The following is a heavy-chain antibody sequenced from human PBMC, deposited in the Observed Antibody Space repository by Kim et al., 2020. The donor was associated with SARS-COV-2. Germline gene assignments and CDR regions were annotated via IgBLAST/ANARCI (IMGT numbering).Heavy chain of an antibody. J-gene: IGHJ6*03. Sequence: GGSLRLSCTASGFTFGDYAMSWVRQAPGKGLEWVGFIRSKAYGGTTEYAASVKGRFTISRDDSKSIAYLQMNSLKTEDTAVYYCTHHRHSWYYYYMDVWGKGTTVTVSS. CDR3: THHRHSWYYYYMDV. CDR2: IRSKAYGGTT. V-gene: IGHV3-49*04. CDR1: GFTFGDYA.